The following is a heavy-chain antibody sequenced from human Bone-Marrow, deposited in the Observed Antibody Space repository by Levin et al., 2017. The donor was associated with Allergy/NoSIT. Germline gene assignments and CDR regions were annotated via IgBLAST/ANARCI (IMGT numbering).Heavy chain of an antibody. Sequence: TGGSLRLSCAVSGFTFSDYGMHWVRQAPGKGLEWAAVISSDGSKKYYGESVQGRFTISRDNSKNTLYLEMNSLRPEDTAVYYCAKDRVTMLRGPEKWGQGTLVTVSS. CDR3: AKDRVTMLRGPEK. CDR1: GFTFSDYG. CDR2: ISSDGSKK. D-gene: IGHD3-10*01. V-gene: IGHV3-30*18. J-gene: IGHJ4*02.